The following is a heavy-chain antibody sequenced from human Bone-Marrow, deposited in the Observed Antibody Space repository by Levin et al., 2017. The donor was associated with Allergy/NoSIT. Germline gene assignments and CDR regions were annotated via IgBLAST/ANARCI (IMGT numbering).Heavy chain of an antibody. Sequence: GASVKVSCKASGYVFINHGISWVRQAPGQGLEWMGWISAYNGNTDYAQKFQGRVSMTTDTSTTTAYMELRSLRSDDTAVYFCAKYGVGTGTALDYWGQGTLVTVSS. CDR1: GYVFINHG. J-gene: IGHJ4*02. CDR2: ISAYNGNT. V-gene: IGHV1-18*01. D-gene: IGHD1-1*01. CDR3: AKYGVGTGTALDY.